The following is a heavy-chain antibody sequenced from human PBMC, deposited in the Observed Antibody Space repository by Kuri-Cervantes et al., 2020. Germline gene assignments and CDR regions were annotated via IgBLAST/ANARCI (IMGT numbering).Heavy chain of an antibody. D-gene: IGHD3-9*01. J-gene: IGHJ4*02. CDR3: ARGYDMGWGY. CDR1: GFIFSTYA. CDR2: ISSSGSTI. V-gene: IGHV3-48*04. Sequence: LSLTCAASGFIFSTYAITWVRQAPGKGLEWVSYISSSGSTIYYADSVRGRFTISRDNAKNSLYLQMNSLRAEDTAVYYCARGYDMGWGYWGQGTLVTVSS.